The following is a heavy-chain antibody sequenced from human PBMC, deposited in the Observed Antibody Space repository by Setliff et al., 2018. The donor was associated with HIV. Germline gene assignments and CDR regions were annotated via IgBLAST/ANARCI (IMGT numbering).Heavy chain of an antibody. V-gene: IGHV1-18*01. D-gene: IGHD6-13*01. CDR3: ARGLPVAAAGPIDY. J-gene: IGHJ4*02. CDR2: IAGYNGKT. Sequence: ASVKVSCKASGYAFTSYGISWVRQAPGQGLEWTGWIAGYNGKTHYAVQFQDKVTLTIDATADTAYMELRRLTSDDTGVYYCARGLPVAAAGPIDYWGQGTLVTVSS. CDR1: GYAFTSYG.